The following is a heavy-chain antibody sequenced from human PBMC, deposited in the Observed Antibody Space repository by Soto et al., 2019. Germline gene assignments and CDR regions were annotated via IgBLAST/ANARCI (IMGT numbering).Heavy chain of an antibody. Sequence: ASETLSLTCAVYGGSFSGYYWSWIRQPPGKGLEWIGEINHSGSTNYNPSLKSRVTISVDTSKNQFSLKLSSVTAADTAVYYCASILGSSPYYYYYGMDVWGQGTTVTVSS. CDR2: INHSGST. J-gene: IGHJ6*02. CDR3: ASILGSSPYYYYYGMDV. D-gene: IGHD1-26*01. CDR1: GGSFSGYY. V-gene: IGHV4-34*01.